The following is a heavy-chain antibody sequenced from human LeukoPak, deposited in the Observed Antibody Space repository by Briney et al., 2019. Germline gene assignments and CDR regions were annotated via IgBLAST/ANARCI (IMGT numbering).Heavy chain of an antibody. J-gene: IGHJ6*02. CDR1: GFTFGDYA. V-gene: IGHV3-49*03. CDR2: IRSKAYGGTT. Sequence: GGSLRLSCTASGFTFGDYAMSWFRQAPGKGLEWVGFIRSKAYGGTTEYAASVKGRFTISRDNSKNTLYLQMNSLRAEDTAVYYCARDRPVTIFSNVYYYYGMDVWGQGTTVTVSS. D-gene: IGHD3-9*01. CDR3: ARDRPVTIFSNVYYYYGMDV.